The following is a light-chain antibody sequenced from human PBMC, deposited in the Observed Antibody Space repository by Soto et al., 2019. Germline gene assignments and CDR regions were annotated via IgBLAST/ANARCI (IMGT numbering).Light chain of an antibody. J-gene: IGKJ4*01. CDR2: GAS. V-gene: IGKV3-15*01. CDR3: QQFGSSLALI. Sequence: EVEMTQSPATVSVSPGERVTLSCRASQRVSSNVAWYQQKPGQAPRVLIFGASTRATGTPDRFSGSGSGTEFTLTINGLEPEDAAVYYCQQFGSSLALIFGGGTKVDIK. CDR1: QRVSSN.